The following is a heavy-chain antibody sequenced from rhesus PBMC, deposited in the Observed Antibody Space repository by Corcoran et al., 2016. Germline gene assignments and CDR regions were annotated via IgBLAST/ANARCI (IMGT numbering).Heavy chain of an antibody. CDR2: IYGSLGST. CDR1: VDSISCGSD. V-gene: IGHV4-76*01. D-gene: IGHD1-20*01. Sequence: QVQLLASGPGLVQPSETLSLTCSVSVDSISCGSDWSWIRQPPGTGLEWIGYIYGSLGSTNYYRDHRDRDTIPKSTSKKLFILKESSVTAADTAVDKFVRSTISTAYYVEYWGQGVVVTV. CDR3: VRSTISTAYYVEY. J-gene: IGHJ4*01.